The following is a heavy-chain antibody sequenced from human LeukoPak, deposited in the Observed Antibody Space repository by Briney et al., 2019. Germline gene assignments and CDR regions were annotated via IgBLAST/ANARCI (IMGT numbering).Heavy chain of an antibody. Sequence: PGGSLRLSCAASGFTFSSYSMNWVRQAPGKGPEWVSSISSSSSYIYYAGSVKGRFTISRDNAKNSLYLQMNSLRAEDTAVYYCARGDQSNFDYWGQGTLVTVSS. CDR3: ARGDQSNFDY. CDR1: GFTFSSYS. J-gene: IGHJ4*02. V-gene: IGHV3-21*01. CDR2: ISSSSSYI.